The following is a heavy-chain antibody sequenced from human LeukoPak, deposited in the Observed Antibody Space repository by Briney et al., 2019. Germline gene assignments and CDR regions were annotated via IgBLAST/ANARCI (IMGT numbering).Heavy chain of an antibody. J-gene: IGHJ4*02. Sequence: SETLSLTCTVSGGSISSSSYYWGWIRQPPGKGLEWIGEINHSGSTNYNPSLKSRVTISVDTSKNQFSLKLSSVTAADTAVYYCARKNLYGSGIYWGQGTMVTVSS. D-gene: IGHD3-10*01. CDR2: INHSGST. CDR1: GGSISSSSYY. V-gene: IGHV4-39*07. CDR3: ARKNLYGSGIY.